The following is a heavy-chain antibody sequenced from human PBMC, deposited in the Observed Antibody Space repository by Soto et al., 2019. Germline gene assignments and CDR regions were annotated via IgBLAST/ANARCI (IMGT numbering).Heavy chain of an antibody. CDR3: VREDDGGDRDYYGLDV. V-gene: IGHV4-30-4*01. CDR1: GGPISGEYYH. Sequence: QVQLQESGPGLVRPSQTLSLTCTVSGGPISGEYYHWTWIRQAPGKGLEWIGFIHYSGSVQYNPSLQSRRTMSVDTSKNVFSLNLSSVTAADTAVYFCVREDDGGDRDYYGLDVWGQGTTVTVSS. CDR2: IHYSGSV. J-gene: IGHJ6*02. D-gene: IGHD2-21*02.